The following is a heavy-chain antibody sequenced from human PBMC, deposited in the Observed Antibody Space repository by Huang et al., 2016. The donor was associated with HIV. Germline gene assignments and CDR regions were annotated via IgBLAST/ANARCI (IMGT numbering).Heavy chain of an antibody. V-gene: IGHV3-23*01. CDR2: ITGRGRSS. CDR1: GFTFSSYA. D-gene: IGHD6-13*01. J-gene: IGHJ4*02. Sequence: EVQLLESGGGLVQPGGSLRLSCAASGFTFSSYAMSWVRQAPGKGLEGVSSITGRGRSSDYADSVKGRFTISRDNSKNTLYLQMNSLRAEDTAIYYCAKADSGAAAGSLVDYWGQGTLVTVSS. CDR3: AKADSGAAAGSLVDY.